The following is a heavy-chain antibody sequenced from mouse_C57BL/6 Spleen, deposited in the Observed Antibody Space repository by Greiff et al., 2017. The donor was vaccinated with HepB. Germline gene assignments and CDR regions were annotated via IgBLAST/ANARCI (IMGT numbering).Heavy chain of an antibody. J-gene: IGHJ3*01. V-gene: IGHV1-55*01. Sequence: VQLQQSGAELVKPGASVQMSCKASGYPFTSYWITWVKQRPGQGLEWIGDIYPGRGSTNYNEKFKSKATLTVDTSYRTAYMPLSSLTSEDSAVYYWARRGPYAPVAYWGQGTLVTVAA. CDR2: IYPGRGST. D-gene: IGHD1-1*01. CDR1: GYPFTSYW. CDR3: ARRGPYAPVAY.